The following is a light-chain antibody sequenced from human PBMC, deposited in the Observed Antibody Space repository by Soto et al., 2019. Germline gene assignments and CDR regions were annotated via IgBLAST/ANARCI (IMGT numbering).Light chain of an antibody. J-gene: IGKJ3*01. Sequence: EIVMTQSPATLSVSPGERATLSCRASQNVDSNLAWYQQNPGQAPRLLIYGASTRATGIPARFSGSGSGTEFTLTISSLQSEDFVVYFCQQYNNWPPVFGPGTKVGIK. V-gene: IGKV3-15*01. CDR3: QQYNNWPPV. CDR2: GAS. CDR1: QNVDSN.